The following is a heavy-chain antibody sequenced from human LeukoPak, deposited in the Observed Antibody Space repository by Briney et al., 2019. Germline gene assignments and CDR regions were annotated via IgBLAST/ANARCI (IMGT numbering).Heavy chain of an antibody. Sequence: GGSLRLSCAASGFTFSDYYMSWIRQAPGKGLEWVSYISSSGSTIYYADSVKGRFTISRDNAKNSLYLQMNSLRAEDTAVYYCARDRRYCSGGSCYSIFDYWGQGTLVTVSP. D-gene: IGHD2-15*01. CDR3: ARDRRYCSGGSCYSIFDY. CDR1: GFTFSDYY. J-gene: IGHJ4*02. CDR2: ISSSGSTI. V-gene: IGHV3-11*01.